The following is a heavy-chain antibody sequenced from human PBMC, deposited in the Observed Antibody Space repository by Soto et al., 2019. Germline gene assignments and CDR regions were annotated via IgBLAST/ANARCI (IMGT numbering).Heavy chain of an antibody. Sequence: EVQLVESGGGLVQPGGSLRLSCAASGFNFSSYWMSWVRQAPGKGLEWVANIKQDGSEKYYVDSVKGRFTISRDNAKNSLYLQMNSLRAEDTAVYYCARDVAYSGYDKGGWFDPWGQGTLVTVSS. CDR2: IKQDGSEK. J-gene: IGHJ5*02. D-gene: IGHD5-12*01. CDR3: ARDVAYSGYDKGGWFDP. V-gene: IGHV3-7*03. CDR1: GFNFSSYW.